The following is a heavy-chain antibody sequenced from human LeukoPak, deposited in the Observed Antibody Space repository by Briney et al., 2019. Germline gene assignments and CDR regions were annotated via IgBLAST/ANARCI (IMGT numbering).Heavy chain of an antibody. CDR1: GGSFSGYY. D-gene: IGHD2-2*01. J-gene: IGHJ5*02. CDR3: ARDYYCSSTSCYFNWFDP. V-gene: IGHV4-34*01. CDR2: INHSGST. Sequence: PSETLSLTCAVYGGSFSGYYWSWIRQPPGKGLEWIGEINHSGSTDYNPSLKSRVTISVDTSKDQSSLKLSSVTAADTAVYYCARDYYCSSTSCYFNWFDPWGQGTLVTVSS.